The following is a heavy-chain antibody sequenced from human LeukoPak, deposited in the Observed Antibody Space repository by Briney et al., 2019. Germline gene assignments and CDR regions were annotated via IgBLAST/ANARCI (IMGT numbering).Heavy chain of an antibody. CDR2: ISGSGGST. Sequence: PGGSLRLSCAASGFTFSSYAMSWVRQAPGKGLEWVSAISGSGGSTYYADSVKGRFTISRDNSKNTLYLQMNSLRAEDTAVYYCAKDQAPSYCGGDCYKDGYWGQGTLVTVSS. V-gene: IGHV3-23*01. CDR1: GFTFSSYA. CDR3: AKDQAPSYCGGDCYKDGY. D-gene: IGHD2-21*02. J-gene: IGHJ4*02.